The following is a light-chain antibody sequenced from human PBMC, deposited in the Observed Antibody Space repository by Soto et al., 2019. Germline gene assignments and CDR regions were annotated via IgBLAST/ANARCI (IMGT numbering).Light chain of an antibody. J-gene: IGKJ1*01. V-gene: IGKV1-5*03. Sequence: DIQMTQSPSTLSGSVGDRVTITCRASQTISSWLAWYQQKPGKAPKLLIYNASTLKSGVPSRFRGSGSGTEFTLTISSLQPDDFETYYCQHYNSYSEAFGQGTKVDIK. CDR3: QHYNSYSEA. CDR1: QTISSW. CDR2: NAS.